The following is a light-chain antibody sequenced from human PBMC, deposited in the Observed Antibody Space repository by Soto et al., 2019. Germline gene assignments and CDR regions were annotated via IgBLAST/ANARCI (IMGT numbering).Light chain of an antibody. CDR1: SSNIGSNY. J-gene: IGLJ3*02. CDR2: KNS. Sequence: QSVLTQPPSASGTPGQSVTISCSGSSSNIGSNYVFWYQQLPGTAPKLLIYKNSHRPSGVPDRFSGSKSGTSASLAISGLRSEDEADYYCATWDNNLRGLFGGGTKLTVL. V-gene: IGLV1-47*01. CDR3: ATWDNNLRGL.